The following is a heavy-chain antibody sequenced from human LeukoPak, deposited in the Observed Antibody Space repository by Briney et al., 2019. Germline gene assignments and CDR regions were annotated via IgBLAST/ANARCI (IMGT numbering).Heavy chain of an antibody. CDR3: ATAHVAMAHY. CDR1: GYTLTELS. Sequence: GASVRVSCTVSGYTLTELSMHWVRQAPGRGLEWMGGFDPEDGETIYAQKFQGRVTMTEDTSTDTAYMELSSLRSEDTAVYYCATAHVAMAHYWGQGTLVTVSS. D-gene: IGHD5-12*01. CDR2: FDPEDGET. J-gene: IGHJ4*02. V-gene: IGHV1-24*01.